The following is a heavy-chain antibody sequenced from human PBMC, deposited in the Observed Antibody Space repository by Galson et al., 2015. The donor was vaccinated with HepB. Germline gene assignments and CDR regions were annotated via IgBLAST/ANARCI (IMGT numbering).Heavy chain of an antibody. CDR3: RRWLGDYAMDV. CDR1: GGSISTGTYY. Sequence: ETLSLTCTVSGGSISTGTYYWGWIRQPPGKGLEWIGSIYSSGSTYYNPSLKSRVTISVDTSKNQFSLKLSSVTAADTAVYYCRRWLGDYAMDVWGQGTTVTVSS. V-gene: IGHV4-39*01. CDR2: IYSSGST. J-gene: IGHJ6*02. D-gene: IGHD4-23*01.